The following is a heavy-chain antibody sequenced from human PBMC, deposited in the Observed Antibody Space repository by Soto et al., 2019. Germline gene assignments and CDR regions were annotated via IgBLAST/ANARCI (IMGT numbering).Heavy chain of an antibody. CDR1: VYTFTSYG. J-gene: IGHJ4*02. Sequence: XSVKVSCKASVYTFTSYGISWVRQAPGQGLEWMGWISAYNGNTNDAQKLQGRVTMTTDTSTSTAYMELRSLRSDDTAVYYCAREYYDYVWGSYRPLDSWGQGTLVTVSS. D-gene: IGHD3-16*02. V-gene: IGHV1-18*01. CDR3: AREYYDYVWGSYRPLDS. CDR2: ISAYNGNT.